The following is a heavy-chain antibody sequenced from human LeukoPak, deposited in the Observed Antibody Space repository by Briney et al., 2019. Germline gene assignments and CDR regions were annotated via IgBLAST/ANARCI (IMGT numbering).Heavy chain of an antibody. CDR3: AREVRNYGDYSTKYYFDY. CDR1: GYTFTSYY. CDR2: INPSGGST. V-gene: IGHV1-46*01. Sequence: GASVKVSCKASGYTFTSYYMHWVRQAPGQGLEWMGIINPSGGSTSYAQKSQGRVTMTRDTSTSTVYMELSSLRSEDTAVYYCAREVRNYGDYSTKYYFDYWGQGTLVTVSS. J-gene: IGHJ4*02. D-gene: IGHD4-17*01.